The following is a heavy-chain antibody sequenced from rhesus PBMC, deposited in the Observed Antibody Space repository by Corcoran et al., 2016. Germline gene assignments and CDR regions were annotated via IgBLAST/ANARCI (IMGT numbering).Heavy chain of an antibody. Sequence: QVQLQESGPGLVKPSETLSITCAVSGGSITSNYWSWIRQSPGKGLEWLGYIHGGRGSTSDTPSLKSRVSFSRDTAKNQLSLSLSSVTAADTAVYSCARLVAGSGLDAWGQGVVVTVSS. D-gene: IGHD6-37*01. CDR2: IHGGRGST. V-gene: IGHV4-147*01. CDR1: GGSITSNY. CDR3: ARLVAGSGLDA. J-gene: IGHJ6*01.